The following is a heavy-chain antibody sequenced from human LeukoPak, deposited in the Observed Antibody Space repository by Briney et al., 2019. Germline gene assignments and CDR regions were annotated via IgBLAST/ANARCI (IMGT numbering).Heavy chain of an antibody. CDR1: GFTFSSYE. Sequence: GGSLRLSCAASGFTFSSYEMNWVRQAPGKGLEWVSYIGSSGSTIYYADSVKGRFTISRDNAKNSLYLQMNSLRAEDTAVYYCARDRSVIAVAGTLDYWGQGTLVTVSS. D-gene: IGHD6-19*01. CDR2: IGSSGSTI. CDR3: ARDRSVIAVAGTLDY. V-gene: IGHV3-48*03. J-gene: IGHJ4*02.